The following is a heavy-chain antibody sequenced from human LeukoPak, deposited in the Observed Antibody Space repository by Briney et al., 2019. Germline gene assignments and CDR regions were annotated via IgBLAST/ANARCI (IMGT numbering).Heavy chain of an antibody. V-gene: IGHV1-24*01. D-gene: IGHD2-2*02. CDR3: ATDITHIVVVPAAIDRPRFDY. J-gene: IGHJ4*02. CDR1: GYTLTELS. CDR2: FYPEDGET. Sequence: ASVKVSCKVCGYTLTELSMHWLRQAPGKGLEWMGGFYPEDGETIYAQKFQGRVTMTEDTSTDTAYMELSSLRSEDTAVYYCATDITHIVVVPAAIDRPRFDYWGQGTLVTVSS.